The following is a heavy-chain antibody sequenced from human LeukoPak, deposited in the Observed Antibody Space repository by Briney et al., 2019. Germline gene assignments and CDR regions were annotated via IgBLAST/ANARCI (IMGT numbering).Heavy chain of an antibody. V-gene: IGHV3-23*01. J-gene: IGHJ4*02. CDR2: ISGSGGST. CDR1: GFTFSSYA. Sequence: PGGSLRHSCAASGFTFSSYAMSWVRQAPGKGLEWVSTISGSGGSTHYADSVSGRFTISRDSSKNTLHLQMNSLRVEDTAVYYCAKDMVRGVIQSAFDFWGQGTLVTVSS. D-gene: IGHD3-10*01. CDR3: AKDMVRGVIQSAFDF.